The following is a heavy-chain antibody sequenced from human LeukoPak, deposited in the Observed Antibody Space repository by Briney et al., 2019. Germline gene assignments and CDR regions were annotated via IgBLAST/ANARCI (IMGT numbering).Heavy chain of an antibody. CDR2: ISGDGDST. V-gene: IGHV3-43*02. D-gene: IGHD5-18*01. Sequence: GGSLRLSCAASGFTFDDYAMHWVRQAPGKGLEWVSLISGDGDSTYYADSVKGRFTISRDNSRNSLYLQMNSLRTEDTALFYCAKDKYSYGYNFDYWGQGTLVTVSS. CDR1: GFTFDDYA. J-gene: IGHJ4*02. CDR3: AKDKYSYGYNFDY.